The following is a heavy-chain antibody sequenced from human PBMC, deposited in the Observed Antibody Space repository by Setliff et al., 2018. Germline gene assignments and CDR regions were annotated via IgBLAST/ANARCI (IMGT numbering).Heavy chain of an antibody. CDR2: IKEDGSEK. D-gene: IGHD3-22*01. J-gene: IGHJ6*02. Sequence: GGSLRLSCAASRFTFSNYWMSWVRQAPGKGLEWVANIKEDGSEKYYVDSVKGRFSISRDNTKNSLYLQMNSLRAEDTAVYYCARDLTTMNQKDYYYYGMDVWGQGTTVTVSS. V-gene: IGHV3-7*01. CDR1: RFTFSNYW. CDR3: ARDLTTMNQKDYYYYGMDV.